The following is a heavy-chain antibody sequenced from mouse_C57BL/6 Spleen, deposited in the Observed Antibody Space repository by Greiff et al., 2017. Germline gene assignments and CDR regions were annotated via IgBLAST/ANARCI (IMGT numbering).Heavy chain of an antibody. CDR3: ARTSITTVVAYYYAMDY. Sequence: VQLVESGPELVKPGASVKLSCKASGYTFTSYDINWVKQRPGQGLEWIGWIYPRDGSTKYNEKFKGKATLTVDTSSSTAYMELHSLTSEDSAVYFCARTSITTVVAYYYAMDYWGQGTSVTVSS. V-gene: IGHV1-85*01. J-gene: IGHJ4*01. CDR2: IYPRDGST. D-gene: IGHD1-1*01. CDR1: GYTFTSYD.